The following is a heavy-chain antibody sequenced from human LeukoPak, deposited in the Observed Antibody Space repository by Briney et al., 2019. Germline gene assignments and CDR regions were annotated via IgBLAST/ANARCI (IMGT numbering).Heavy chain of an antibody. CDR2: ISWNSGSI. CDR3: ATAIPGNYMDV. CDR1: GFTFDDYA. J-gene: IGHJ6*03. V-gene: IGHV3-9*01. Sequence: GRSLRLSCAASGFTFDDYAMHWVRQAPGKGLEWVSGISWNSGSIGYADSVKGRFTISRDNAKNSLYLQMNSLRAEDTAVYYCATAIPGNYMDVWGKGTTVTVSS.